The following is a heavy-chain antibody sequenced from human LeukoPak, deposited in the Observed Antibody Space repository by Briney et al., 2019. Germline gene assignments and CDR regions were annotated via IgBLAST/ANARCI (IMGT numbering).Heavy chain of an antibody. CDR2: IIPILGIA. CDR3: AIGGIYYDSSGWDI. CDR1: GGTFSSYA. V-gene: IGHV1-69*04. Sequence: AASVKVSCKASGGTFSSYAISWVRQAPGQGLEWMGRIIPILGIANYAQKFQGRVTITADKSTSTAYMELSSLRSEDTDVYYCAIGGIYYDSSGWDIWGQGTMVTVSS. D-gene: IGHD3-22*01. J-gene: IGHJ3*02.